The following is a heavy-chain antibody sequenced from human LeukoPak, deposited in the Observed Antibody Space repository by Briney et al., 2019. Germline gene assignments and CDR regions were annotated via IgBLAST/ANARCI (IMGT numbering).Heavy chain of an antibody. Sequence: GGSLRLSCAASGFTFSGSAMHWVRQASGKGLEWVGRIRSKANSYATAYAASVKGRFTNSRDESKNTAYLQMNSPKTEDTAVYYCKALIAAQDYWGQGTLVTVSS. CDR2: IRSKANSYAT. D-gene: IGHD6-6*01. CDR3: KALIAAQDY. V-gene: IGHV3-73*01. CDR1: GFTFSGSA. J-gene: IGHJ4*02.